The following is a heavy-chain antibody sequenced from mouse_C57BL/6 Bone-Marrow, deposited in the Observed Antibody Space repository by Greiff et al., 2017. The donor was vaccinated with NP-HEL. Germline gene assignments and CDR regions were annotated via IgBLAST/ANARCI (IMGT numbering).Heavy chain of an antibody. CDR3: ARYPRGYCDY. V-gene: IGHV1-64*01. J-gene: IGHJ2*01. CDR1: GYTFTSYW. CDR2: IHPNSGST. Sequence: QVQLKQPGAELVKPGASVKLSCKASGYTFTSYWMHWVKQRPGQGLEWIGMIHPNSGSTNYNEKFKTKATLTVDKSSSTAYMQLSILTSEDSAVYYWARYPRGYCDYGGQGTALTVSS.